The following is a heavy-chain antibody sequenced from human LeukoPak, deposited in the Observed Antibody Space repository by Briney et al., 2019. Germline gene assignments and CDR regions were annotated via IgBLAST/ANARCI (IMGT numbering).Heavy chain of an antibody. Sequence: KTSETLSLTCAVHGGSFSGYYWSWIRQPPGKGLEWIGEINHSGSTNYNPSLKSRVTISVDTSKKQFSLKLSSVTAADTAVYYCARVGLGYCSGGSCYSRWFDPWGQGNLVTVSS. CDR2: INHSGST. CDR1: GGSFSGYY. CDR3: ARVGLGYCSGGSCYSRWFDP. V-gene: IGHV4-34*01. D-gene: IGHD2-15*01. J-gene: IGHJ5*02.